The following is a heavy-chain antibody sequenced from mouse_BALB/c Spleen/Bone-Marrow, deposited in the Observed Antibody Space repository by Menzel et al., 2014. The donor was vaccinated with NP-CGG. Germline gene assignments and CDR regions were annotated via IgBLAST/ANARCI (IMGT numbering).Heavy chain of an antibody. CDR3: ARDRRGLRYFDV. CDR1: GFSLTGCG. V-gene: IGHV2-6-7*01. CDR2: IWGDGST. Sequence: VKLVESGPGLVSPSQSLSITCTVSGFSLTGCGVNWVRQPPGKGLEWLGKIWGDGSTDYNSPLKSRLSIIKDNSKSQVFLKMNSLQTDDTARYYCARDRRGLRYFDVWGAGTTVTVSS. J-gene: IGHJ1*01. D-gene: IGHD2-13*01.